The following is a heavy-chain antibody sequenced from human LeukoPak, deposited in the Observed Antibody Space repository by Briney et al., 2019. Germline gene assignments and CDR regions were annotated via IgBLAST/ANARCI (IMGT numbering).Heavy chain of an antibody. CDR2: ISYDGSNK. J-gene: IGHJ4*02. CDR3: ARAHDLKTGTTGGRW. D-gene: IGHD1-1*01. CDR1: GFTLSSYA. Sequence: GRSLRLSCAASGFTLSSYAMHWVRQAPGKGLEWVAVISYDGSNKYYADSVKGRFTISRDNSKNTLYLQMNSLRAEDTAVYYCARAHDLKTGTTGGRWWGQGTLVTVSS. V-gene: IGHV3-30*01.